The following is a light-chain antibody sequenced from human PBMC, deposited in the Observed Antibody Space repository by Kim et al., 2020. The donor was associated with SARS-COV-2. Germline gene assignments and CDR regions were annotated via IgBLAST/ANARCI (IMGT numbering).Light chain of an antibody. CDR1: QHISNW. V-gene: IGKV1-12*01. J-gene: IGKJ4*01. Sequence: DIQTTQSPSSVSAAAGDRVTITCRASQHISNWVAWYQQKPGKAPKLLIYGASRLQSGVPSRFSGSGSGTVFTLTISSLQPEDLATYYCHQASSFPLTFGGGTKVDIK. CDR3: HQASSFPLT. CDR2: GAS.